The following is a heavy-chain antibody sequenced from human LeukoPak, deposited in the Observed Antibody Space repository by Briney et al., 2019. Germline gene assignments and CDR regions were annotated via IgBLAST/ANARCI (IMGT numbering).Heavy chain of an antibody. Sequence: GGSLRLSCAASGFTFSSYWMSWVRPAPGKGLEWVSVIYGGGSTYYADSVKGRFTISRDTPKNTLYLQMNSLRVEDTAVYYCASWPVGWYGEDSWGQGTLVTVSS. V-gene: IGHV3-53*01. CDR2: IYGGGST. J-gene: IGHJ4*02. CDR3: ASWPVGWYGEDS. D-gene: IGHD6-19*01. CDR1: GFTFSSYW.